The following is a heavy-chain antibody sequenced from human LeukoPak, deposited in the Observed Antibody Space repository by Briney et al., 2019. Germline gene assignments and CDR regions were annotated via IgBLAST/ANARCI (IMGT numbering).Heavy chain of an antibody. V-gene: IGHV4-34*01. D-gene: IGHD3-22*01. CDR3: ARHSSGYYYSPTSGMDV. CDR2: INHSGST. CDR1: GGSFSGYY. Sequence: SETLSLTCAVYGGSFSGYYWSWIRQPPGKGLEWIGEINHSGSTNYNPSLKSRVTISVDTSKTQFSLKLSSVTAADTAVYYCARHSSGYYYSPTSGMDVWGQGTTVTVSS. J-gene: IGHJ6*02.